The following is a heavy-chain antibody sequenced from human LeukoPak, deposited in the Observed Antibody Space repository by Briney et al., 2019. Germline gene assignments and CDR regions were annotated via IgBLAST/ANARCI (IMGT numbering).Heavy chain of an antibody. J-gene: IGHJ4*02. V-gene: IGHV1-46*01. CDR2: INPSGGST. Sequence: ASVKVSCKASGYTFTTYNMHWVRPAPGQGLEWMGIINPSGGSTTYAQNFQGRVAMTRDTSTTTVYMELSSLRSEDTAVYYCARTWSSGYYYDYWGQGTLVTVSS. CDR1: GYTFTTYN. CDR3: ARTWSSGYYYDY. D-gene: IGHD3-22*01.